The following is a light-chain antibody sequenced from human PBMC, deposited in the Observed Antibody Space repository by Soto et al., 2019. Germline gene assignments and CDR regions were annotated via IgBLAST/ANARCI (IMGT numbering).Light chain of an antibody. CDR1: QSISSW. CDR3: QQYNSYSYT. J-gene: IGKJ2*01. V-gene: IGKV1-5*03. Sequence: DIQMTQSPSTLSASVGDRVTITCRASQSISSWLAWYQQKPGKATKLLIYKASSLESGVPSRFSGSGSGTEFTLTISSLQPDDFAYYYCQQYNSYSYTFGQGTKLEIK. CDR2: KAS.